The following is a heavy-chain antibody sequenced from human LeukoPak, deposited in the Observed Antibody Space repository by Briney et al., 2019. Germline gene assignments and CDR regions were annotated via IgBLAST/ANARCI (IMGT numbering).Heavy chain of an antibody. D-gene: IGHD3-10*01. CDR3: ATELSVRGVSALDI. J-gene: IGHJ3*02. CDR2: IKEGGSEK. CDR1: GFTFSSYW. Sequence: GGSLRLSCAASGFTFSSYWMSWVRQAPGKGLGWVANIKEGGSEKYYVDSVKGRFTISRDNAKNSLYLQMNSLRVEDTAVYYCATELSVRGVSALDIWGQGTLVTVSS. V-gene: IGHV3-7*01.